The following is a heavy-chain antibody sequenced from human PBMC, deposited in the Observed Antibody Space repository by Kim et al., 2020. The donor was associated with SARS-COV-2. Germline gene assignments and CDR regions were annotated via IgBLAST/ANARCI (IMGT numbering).Heavy chain of an antibody. J-gene: IGHJ4*02. CDR3: ARIGMGLFDY. CDR2: DK. V-gene: IGHV2-70*01. Sequence: DKYYSTSLKTRLTISKDTSKNQVVLTMTNMDPVDTATYYCARIGMGLFDYWGQGTLVTVSS.